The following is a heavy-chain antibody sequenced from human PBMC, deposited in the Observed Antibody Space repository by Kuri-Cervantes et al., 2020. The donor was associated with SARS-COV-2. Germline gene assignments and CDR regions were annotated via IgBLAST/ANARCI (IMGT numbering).Heavy chain of an antibody. D-gene: IGHD6-6*01. V-gene: IGHV3-38-3*01. CDR2: ISGGST. Sequence: GESLKISCAASGFTVSSNEMSWVRQAPGKGLEWVSSISGGSTYYADSRKGRFTTSRDNSKNTLHLQMNSLRAEDTAVYYCARDLGSSTWIYYYYYMDVWGKGTTVTVSS. CDR3: ARDLGSSTWIYYYYYMDV. CDR1: GFTVSSNE. J-gene: IGHJ6*03.